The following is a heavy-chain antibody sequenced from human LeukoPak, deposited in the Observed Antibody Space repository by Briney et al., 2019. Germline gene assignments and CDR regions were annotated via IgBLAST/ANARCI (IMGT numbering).Heavy chain of an antibody. Sequence: AGGCLSLSCAASAFTFSGYGVHWVRQAPGKGLEWVAVIWYDGSNKYYADSVKGRFTISRDNSKNTLYLQMNSLRAEDTPVYYCPKDLHNPVDDSWGQGTLVTVSS. V-gene: IGHV3-33*06. CDR2: IWYDGSNK. CDR1: AFTFSGYG. CDR3: PKDLHNPVDDS. J-gene: IGHJ4*02. D-gene: IGHD6-19*01.